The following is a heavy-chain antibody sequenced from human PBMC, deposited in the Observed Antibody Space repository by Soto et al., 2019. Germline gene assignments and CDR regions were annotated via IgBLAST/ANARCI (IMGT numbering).Heavy chain of an antibody. Sequence: PSATLSLTCSVSGDSIIRPDYYWSWIRQAPGKGLELIGYVYYRGSIYYTPSFESRVSISVDTSKNQFSLRLTSVTAADSAMYFCTRVTFTPNWFDSWGQGILVT. CDR1: GDSIIRPDYY. CDR3: TRVTFTPNWFDS. D-gene: IGHD3-16*01. CDR2: VYYRGSI. J-gene: IGHJ5*01. V-gene: IGHV4-30-4*01.